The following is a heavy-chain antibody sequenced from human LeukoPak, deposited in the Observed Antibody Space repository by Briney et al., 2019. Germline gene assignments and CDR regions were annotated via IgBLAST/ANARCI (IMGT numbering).Heavy chain of an antibody. V-gene: IGHV4-4*02. D-gene: IGHD3-22*01. CDR1: GGSISSSNW. CDR3: ARAADLYYDSSGSLYYYYGMDV. CDR2: IYHSGST. J-gene: IGHJ6*02. Sequence: SGTLSLTYAVSGGSISSSNWWSWVRQPPGKGLEWIGEIYHSGSTNYNPSLKSRVTISVDKSKNQFSLKLSSVTAADTAVYYCARAADLYYDSSGSLYYYYGMDVWGQGTTVTVSS.